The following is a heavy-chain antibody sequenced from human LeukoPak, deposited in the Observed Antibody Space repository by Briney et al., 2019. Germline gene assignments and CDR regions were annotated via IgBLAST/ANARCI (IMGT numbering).Heavy chain of an antibody. J-gene: IGHJ4*02. V-gene: IGHV3-30*03. Sequence: GGSLRLSCAASGFTFRSYSIHWVRQAPGKGLEWVTVVSADGRTQYYSDSVKGRFTISRDSSLNTLHLQMNSLRTGDTAVYYCAREFGHNRWYFDYWGQGALVTVSS. CDR1: GFTFRSYS. CDR2: VSADGRTQ. CDR3: AREFGHNRWYFDY. D-gene: IGHD5-24*01.